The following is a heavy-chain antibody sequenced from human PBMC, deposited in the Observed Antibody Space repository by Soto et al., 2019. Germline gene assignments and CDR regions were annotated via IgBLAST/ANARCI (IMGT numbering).Heavy chain of an antibody. CDR3: ARESFSASPNFFDY. J-gene: IGHJ4*02. V-gene: IGHV3-48*03. CDR1: GFAFSNYE. D-gene: IGHD3-3*02. Sequence: GGVPRLSCAASGFAFSNYEMNWVRQAPGKGLEWVSYISLSGSTIYYADSVKGRFTISRDDAKNSLYLQMDSLRADDTAVYYCARESFSASPNFFDYWGQGTLVTVSS. CDR2: ISLSGSTI.